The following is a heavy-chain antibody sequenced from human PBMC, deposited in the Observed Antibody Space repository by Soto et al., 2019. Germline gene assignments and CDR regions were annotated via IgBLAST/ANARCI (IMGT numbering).Heavy chain of an antibody. CDR3: ARGRGFGELFVDY. Sequence: QVQLQQWGAGLLKPSETLSLTCAVYGGSFSGYYWSWIRQPPGKGLEWIGEINNSGSTNYNPSLKSRVAISVDTSKNQFSLRLSSGTAAYTAVYECARGRGFGELFVDYWGQGTLVTVSA. CDR2: INNSGST. V-gene: IGHV4-34*01. J-gene: IGHJ4*02. CDR1: GGSFSGYY. D-gene: IGHD3-10*01.